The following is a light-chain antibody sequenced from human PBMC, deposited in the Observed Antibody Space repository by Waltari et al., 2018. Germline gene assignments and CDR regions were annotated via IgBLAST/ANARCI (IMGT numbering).Light chain of an antibody. CDR3: QQSDSIPPKFT. Sequence: DIQMAQSPSSLSASVGVRVTITCRASQSIDLYLNWYQQKPGKAPKLLIYAASTLQSGVPSRFSGSGSGTDFTLTMSSLQPEDFATYDCQQSDSIPPKFTFGPGTKVDIK. J-gene: IGKJ3*01. V-gene: IGKV1-39*01. CDR2: AAS. CDR1: QSIDLY.